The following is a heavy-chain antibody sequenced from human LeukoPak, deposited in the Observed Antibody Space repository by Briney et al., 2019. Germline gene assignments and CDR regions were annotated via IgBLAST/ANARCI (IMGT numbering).Heavy chain of an antibody. J-gene: IGHJ4*02. V-gene: IGHV1-24*01. D-gene: IGHD3-22*01. CDR1: GYTLTELS. Sequence: ASVKVSCKVSGYTLTELSMHWVRQAPGKGLEWMGGFDPEDGETIYAQKFQGRVTMTEDTSTDTAYMELSSLRSEDTAVYYCATGGVDYYDSRGYYSQFDYWGQGTLVTVSS. CDR2: FDPEDGET. CDR3: ATGGVDYYDSRGYYSQFDY.